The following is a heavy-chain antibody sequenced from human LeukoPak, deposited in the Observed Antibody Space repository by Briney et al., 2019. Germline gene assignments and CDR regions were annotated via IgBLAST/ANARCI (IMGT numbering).Heavy chain of an antibody. V-gene: IGHV4-4*02. Sequence: SETLSLTCAVSGGSISSSNWWSWVRQPPGKGLEWIGEIYHSGSTNYNPSLKSRVTISVDTSKNQFSLKLSSVTAADTAVYYCARDKPMIAIFGVVYYYMDVWGKGTTVTVS. D-gene: IGHD3-3*01. J-gene: IGHJ6*03. CDR1: GGSISSSNW. CDR3: ARDKPMIAIFGVVYYYMDV. CDR2: IYHSGST.